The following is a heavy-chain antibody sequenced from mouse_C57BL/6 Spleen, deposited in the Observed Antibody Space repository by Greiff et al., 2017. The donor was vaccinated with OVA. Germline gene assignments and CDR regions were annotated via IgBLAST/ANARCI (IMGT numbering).Heavy chain of an antibody. V-gene: IGHV14-4*01. CDR1: GFNIKNDY. CDR3: TTPYYYGSSYGGFDY. CDR2: IDPENGDT. Sequence: VQLQQSGAELVRPGASVKLSCTASGFNIKNDYMHWVKQRPEQGLEWIGWIDPENGDTEYASKFQGKATITADTSSNTAYLQLSSLTSEDTAVYYCTTPYYYGSSYGGFDYWGQGTTLTVSS. D-gene: IGHD1-1*01. J-gene: IGHJ2*01.